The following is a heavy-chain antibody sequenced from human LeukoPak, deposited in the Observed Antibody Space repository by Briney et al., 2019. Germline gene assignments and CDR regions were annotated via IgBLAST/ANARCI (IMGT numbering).Heavy chain of an antibody. CDR2: INPNSGGT. J-gene: IGHJ6*03. CDR3: ARGMEPYYYMDV. D-gene: IGHD1-26*01. V-gene: IGHV1-2*02. Sequence: VASVKVSCKGSEYTFTGYYMHWVRQAPGQGLEWMGWINPNSGGTNYAQKFQGRVTMTRDTSISTAYMELSRLRSDDTAVYYCARGMEPYYYMDVWGKGTTVTVSS. CDR1: EYTFTGYY.